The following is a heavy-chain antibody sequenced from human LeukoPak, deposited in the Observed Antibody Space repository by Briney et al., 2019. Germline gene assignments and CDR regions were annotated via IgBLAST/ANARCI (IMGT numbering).Heavy chain of an antibody. CDR1: GFTFSSYS. D-gene: IGHD3-10*01. CDR2: ISSSSSYI. Sequence: GGSLRLSCAASGFTFSSYSMNWVRQAPGKGLEWVSPISSSSSYIYYADSGKGRFTISRDNAKNSLYLQMNSLRAEDTAVYYCARDPYGRYGMDVWGQGTTVTVSS. V-gene: IGHV3-21*01. CDR3: ARDPYGRYGMDV. J-gene: IGHJ6*02.